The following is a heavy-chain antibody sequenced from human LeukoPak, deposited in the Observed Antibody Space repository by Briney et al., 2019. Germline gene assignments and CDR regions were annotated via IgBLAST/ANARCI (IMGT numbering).Heavy chain of an antibody. CDR2: IYTSGST. CDR1: GGSISSYY. J-gene: IGHJ6*04. D-gene: IGHD3-10*01. V-gene: IGHV4-4*07. CDR3: ARDLAMVRGVSNQYYYYGMDV. Sequence: SETLSLTCTVSGGSISSYYWSWIRQPAGKGLEWIGRIYTSGSTNYNPSLKSRVTMSVDTSKNQFSLKLSSVTAADTAVYYCARDLAMVRGVSNQYYYYGMDVWGKGTTVTVSS.